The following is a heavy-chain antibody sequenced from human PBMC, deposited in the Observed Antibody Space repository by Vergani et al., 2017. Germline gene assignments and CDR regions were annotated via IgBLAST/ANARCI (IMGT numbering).Heavy chain of an antibody. V-gene: IGHV3-7*01. D-gene: IGHD3-10*01. CDR2: VNQEGSEK. Sequence: EGQLVESGGDWVQRGGSLRLFCAASGFISSSYWMSWVRQAPGKGLEWVANVNQEGSEKYYVDSVRGRFTIYREHAKHSIYLQMNRLRAEDTAVYFGVRVPLMRRGSGKYGNNNVHGMDVGGQGTTVIVSS. CDR1: GFISSSYW. J-gene: IGHJ6*02. CDR3: VRVPLMRRGSGKYGNNNVHGMDV.